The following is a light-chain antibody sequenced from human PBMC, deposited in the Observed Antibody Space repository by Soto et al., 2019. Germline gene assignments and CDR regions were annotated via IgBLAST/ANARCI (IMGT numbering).Light chain of an antibody. V-gene: IGKV1-5*03. CDR1: QSVSTW. Sequence: DIQMTQSPSTLSASVGARVTLTCRASQSVSTWLAWYQQKPGKAPKLLIYKASNLQSGVPSRFSGSGPGTDFTLTISSLQPEDFATYYCQQCYSSPPWTFGQGTKVDI. CDR3: QQCYSSPPWT. J-gene: IGKJ1*01. CDR2: KAS.